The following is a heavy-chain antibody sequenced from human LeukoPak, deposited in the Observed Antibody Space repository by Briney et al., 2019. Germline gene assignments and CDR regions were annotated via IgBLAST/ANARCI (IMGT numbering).Heavy chain of an antibody. J-gene: IGHJ4*02. Sequence: GGSLRLSCAASGFTFRSYAMNWVRQAPGKGLEWVSTISGGGGSTYYADSVKGRFTISRDNSKNTLYLQVNSLRAEDTAVYYCAKGGKWDVTPFDYWGQGTLVTVSS. CDR1: GFTFRSYA. V-gene: IGHV3-23*01. CDR2: ISGGGGST. D-gene: IGHD1-26*01. CDR3: AKGGKWDVTPFDY.